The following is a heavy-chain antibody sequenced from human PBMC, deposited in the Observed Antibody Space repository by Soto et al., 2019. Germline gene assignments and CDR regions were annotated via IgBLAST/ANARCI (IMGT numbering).Heavy chain of an antibody. V-gene: IGHV3-23*01. D-gene: IGHD3-9*01. J-gene: IGHJ4*02. Sequence: GGSLRLSCAASGFTFSSYAMSWVRQAPGKGLEWVSAISGSGGSTYYADSVKGRFTISRDNSKNTLYLQMNSLRAEDTAVYYCAKGSTRYYDILTGYCPYFDYWGQGTLVTVSS. CDR3: AKGSTRYYDILTGYCPYFDY. CDR1: GFTFSSYA. CDR2: ISGSGGST.